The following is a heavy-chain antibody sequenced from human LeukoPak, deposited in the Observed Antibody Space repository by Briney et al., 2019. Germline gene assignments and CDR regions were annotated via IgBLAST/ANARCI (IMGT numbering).Heavy chain of an antibody. CDR2: ISYDGSNK. CDR1: GFTFSSYG. V-gene: IGHV3-30*18. CDR3: AKDAPGSFADY. D-gene: IGHD2-15*01. J-gene: IGHJ4*02. Sequence: GGSLRLSCAASGFTFSSYGMHWVRQAPGKGLEWVAVISYDGSNKYYADSVKGRFTISRDNSKNTLYLQMNSLRAEDTAVYYCAKDAPGSFADYWGQGTLVTVSS.